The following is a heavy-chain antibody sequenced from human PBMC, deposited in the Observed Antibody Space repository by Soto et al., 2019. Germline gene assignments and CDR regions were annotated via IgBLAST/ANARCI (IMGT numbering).Heavy chain of an antibody. CDR2: IIPTFGTG. CDR3: ASLDGTLVRGGRSSPYEMDV. CDR1: GGTFNNYA. Sequence: QVLLVQSGPEVKKPGSSVKVSCKASGGTFNNYAINWVRQAPGRGLEWMGGIIPTFGTGNHAQDFQGRVTITADDSTTTAYMELNSLRSEETAIYYCASLDGTLVRGGRSSPYEMDVWGQGTTVIVSS. D-gene: IGHD3-10*01. J-gene: IGHJ6*02. V-gene: IGHV1-69*01.